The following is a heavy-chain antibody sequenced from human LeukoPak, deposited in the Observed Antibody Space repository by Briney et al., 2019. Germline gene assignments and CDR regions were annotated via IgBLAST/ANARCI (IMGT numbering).Heavy chain of an antibody. CDR2: INPNSGGT. Sequence: GASVKVSCKASGYTFTNYYMHWVRQAPGQGLEWMGRINPNSGGTNYAQKFQGRVTMTRGTSSSTAYVDLSRLRSDDTAVYYCARDGSSSGGMDVWGKGTTVTVSS. CDR1: GYTFTNYY. J-gene: IGHJ6*04. V-gene: IGHV1-2*06. CDR3: ARDGSSSGGMDV. D-gene: IGHD6-25*01.